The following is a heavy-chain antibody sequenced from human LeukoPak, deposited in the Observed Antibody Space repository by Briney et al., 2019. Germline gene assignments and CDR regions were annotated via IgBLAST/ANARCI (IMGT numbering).Heavy chain of an antibody. CDR1: GGSISGYY. J-gene: IGHJ6*02. Sequence: SETLSLTCSVSGGSISGYYWSWIRQPPGQGLEWIGYIYYSGSTNYSPSLKSRVTISVDTSKNQFSLKLSSVTAADTAVYYCARDTVYYYGMDVWGQGTTVTVSS. D-gene: IGHD4-11*01. V-gene: IGHV4-59*01. CDR3: ARDTVYYYGMDV. CDR2: IYYSGST.